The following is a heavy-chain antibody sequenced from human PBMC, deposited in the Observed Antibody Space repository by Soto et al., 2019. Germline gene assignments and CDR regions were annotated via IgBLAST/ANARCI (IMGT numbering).Heavy chain of an antibody. CDR3: ARKKYRSYPDAFDI. D-gene: IGHD6-6*01. V-gene: IGHV3-7*01. J-gene: IGHJ3*02. CDR2: IKQDGSEK. Sequence: QPGGSLRLSCAASGFTFSSYWMSWVRQAPGKGLEWVANIKQDGSEKYYVDSVKGRFTISRDNAKNSLYLQMNSLRAEDAAVYYCARKKYRSYPDAFDIWGQGTMVTVSS. CDR1: GFTFSSYW.